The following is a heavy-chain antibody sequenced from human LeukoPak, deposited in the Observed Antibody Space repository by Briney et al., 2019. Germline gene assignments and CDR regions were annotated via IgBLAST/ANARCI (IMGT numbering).Heavy chain of an antibody. CDR2: ISGSGGST. CDR3: AKGAYYDILTGYYVDY. J-gene: IGHJ4*02. Sequence: GGSLGLSCAASGFTFRNYAITWVRQAPGKGLEWVSVISGSGGSTYHADSVKGRFTISRDNSKNTLYLQMNSLRAEDTAVYYCAKGAYYDILTGYYVDYWGQGTLVTVSS. V-gene: IGHV3-23*01. CDR1: GFTFRNYA. D-gene: IGHD3-9*01.